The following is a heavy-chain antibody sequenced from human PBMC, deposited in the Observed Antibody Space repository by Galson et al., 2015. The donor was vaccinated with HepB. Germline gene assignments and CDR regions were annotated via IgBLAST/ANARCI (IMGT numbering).Heavy chain of an antibody. CDR2: ISGNGDST. Sequence: GSLRLSCAASGFAFDTHAMSWVRQAPGRGLEWISGISGNGDSTFYADSVKGRFTVSRDNSNNMLYLQMNSLRAEDAGLYFCAKGYGVFDSWGQGILVTVSS. D-gene: IGHD5-18*01. V-gene: IGHV3-23*01. CDR3: AKGYGVFDS. CDR1: GFAFDTHA. J-gene: IGHJ5*01.